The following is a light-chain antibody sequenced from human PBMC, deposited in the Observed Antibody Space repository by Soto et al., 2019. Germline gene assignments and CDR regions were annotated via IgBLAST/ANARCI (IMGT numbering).Light chain of an antibody. CDR1: ERIYSAY. J-gene: IGKJ5*01. CDR2: GTS. Sequence: VLTQSPGTLSLSRGERATLSCRASERIYSAYLGWYQQKPGQAPRLLIYGTSSRATGIPDRFSGSGSGTDLTLTISRLEPEDFAVYYCQQYGNSPITFGQGTRLEIK. CDR3: QQYGNSPIT. V-gene: IGKV3-20*01.